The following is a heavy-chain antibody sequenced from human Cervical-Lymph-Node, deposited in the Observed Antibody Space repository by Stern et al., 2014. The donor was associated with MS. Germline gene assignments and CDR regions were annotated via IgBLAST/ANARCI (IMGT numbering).Heavy chain of an antibody. J-gene: IGHJ6*02. CDR3: ARSSSPSPYYYYGMDV. CDR2: IWNDGGNK. CDR1: GFTFSSYG. Sequence: VQLVESGGGVVQPGRSLRLSCAASGFTFSSYGMNWVRQAPGKGLEWVAVIWNDGGNKYYADPVKGRFTISRDNSKNTLYLQMNSLRAEDTAVYYCARSSSPSPYYYYGMDVWGQGTPVTVSS. D-gene: IGHD6-13*01. V-gene: IGHV3-33*01.